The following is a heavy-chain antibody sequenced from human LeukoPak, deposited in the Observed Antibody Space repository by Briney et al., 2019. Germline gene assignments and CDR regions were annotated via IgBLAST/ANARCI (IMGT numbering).Heavy chain of an antibody. D-gene: IGHD4-23*01. J-gene: IGHJ4*02. Sequence: SVKVSCKASGGTFSSYAISWVRQAPGQGLEWMGGIIPIFGTANYAQKFQGRVTITADESTSTAYMELSSLGSEDTAVYYCARDLGLYGGNSALDYWGQGTLVTVSS. CDR1: GGTFSSYA. CDR2: IIPIFGTA. V-gene: IGHV1-69*01. CDR3: ARDLGLYGGNSALDY.